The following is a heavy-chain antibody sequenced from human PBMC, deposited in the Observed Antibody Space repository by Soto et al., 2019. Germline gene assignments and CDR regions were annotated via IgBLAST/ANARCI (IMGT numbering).Heavy chain of an antibody. D-gene: IGHD2-2*01. V-gene: IGHV1-46*01. CDR1: AYSFTTYH. CDR3: ARGDIVLVPASEGNWFDP. CDR2: INPDAGAT. Sequence: QVQLVQSGAEVKKPGASVTVSCKASAYSFTTYHIHWVRQAPGQGLEWMGLINPDAGATNYTQRFQGRLRLTRDTSTSTVYMELRSLTLDDTAVYYCARGDIVLVPASEGNWFDPWGQGTLVTVSS. J-gene: IGHJ5*02.